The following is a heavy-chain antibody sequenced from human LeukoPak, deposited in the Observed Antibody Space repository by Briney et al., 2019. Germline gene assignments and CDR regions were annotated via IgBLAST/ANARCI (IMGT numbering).Heavy chain of an antibody. CDR2: IYSSGST. CDR3: ARHYDSGSYPLDF. V-gene: IGHV4-59*08. CDR1: GGSIRGYF. Sequence: SEALSLTCTVSGGSIRGYFWSWIRQPPGKGLEWIGHIYSSGSTTYTPSLQGRVTISLDTSKNQFSLKLSSVTAADTAVYYCARHYDSGSYPLDFWGQGTLVTVSS. J-gene: IGHJ4*02. D-gene: IGHD3-10*01.